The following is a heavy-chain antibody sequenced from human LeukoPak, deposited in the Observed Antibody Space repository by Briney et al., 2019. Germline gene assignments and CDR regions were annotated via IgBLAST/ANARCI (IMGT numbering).Heavy chain of an antibody. J-gene: IGHJ4*02. V-gene: IGHV3-11*01. CDR1: GFTFSDYY. D-gene: IGHD3-22*01. CDR2: ISSSGSTI. Sequence: TGGSLRLSCAASGFTFSDYYVSWIRQAPGKGLEWVSYISSSGSTIYYTNSVKGQFTISRDNAKNSLYLEMNRLRAEDTAVYYCAKYSNGVFDYWGQGTLVTVSS. CDR3: AKYSNGVFDY.